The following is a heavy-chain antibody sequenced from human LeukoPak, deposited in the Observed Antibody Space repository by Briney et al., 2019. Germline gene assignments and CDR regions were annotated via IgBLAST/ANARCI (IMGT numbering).Heavy chain of an antibody. CDR2: INDSGRI. D-gene: IGHD1-7*01. V-gene: IGHV4-34*01. Sequence: SETLSLTCAVYGGSFSNYYWSWIRQPPGKGLEWIGEINDSGRINYNPSLMSRVTVSVDTSKNQFSLRLTSVTATDTAVYYCARRWNYGRNYYIDVWGNGATVSDS. J-gene: IGHJ6*03. CDR1: GGSFSNYY. CDR3: ARRWNYGRNYYIDV.